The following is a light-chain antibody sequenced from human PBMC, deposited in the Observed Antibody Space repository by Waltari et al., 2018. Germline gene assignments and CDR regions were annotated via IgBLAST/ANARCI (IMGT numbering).Light chain of an antibody. V-gene: IGLV3-21*04. J-gene: IGLJ2*01. CDR2: YDS. CDR3: QVWDSSSDHPEV. CDR1: NIGSKS. Sequence: SYVLTQPPSVSVAPGKTARITCGGNNIGSKSVHWNQQKPGQAPVLVIYYDSDRPSGIPERFSGSNSGNTATLTISRVEAGDEADYYCQVWDSSSDHPEVFGGGTKLTVL.